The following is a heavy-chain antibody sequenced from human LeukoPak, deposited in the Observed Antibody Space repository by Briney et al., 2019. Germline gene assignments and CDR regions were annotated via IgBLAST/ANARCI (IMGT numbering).Heavy chain of an antibody. CDR2: INHSGST. CDR1: GGSFSGYY. Sequence: SETLSLTCAVYGGSFSGYYWSWIRQPPGKRLEWIGEINHSGSTNYNPSLKSRVTISVDTSKNQFSLKLSSVTAADTAVYYCARGLGTVVVIAATPNGMDVWGQGTTVTVSS. J-gene: IGHJ6*02. CDR3: ARGLGTVVVIAATPNGMDV. V-gene: IGHV4-34*01. D-gene: IGHD2-15*01.